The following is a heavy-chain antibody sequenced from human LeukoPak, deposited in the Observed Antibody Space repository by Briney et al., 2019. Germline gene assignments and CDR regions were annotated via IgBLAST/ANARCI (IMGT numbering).Heavy chain of an antibody. J-gene: IGHJ6*02. CDR2: INPSGGST. D-gene: IGHD4-17*01. Sequence: ASVKVSCKASGYTFTSYYMHWVRQAPGQGLEWMGIINPSGGSTSYAQKFQGRVTMTRDTSTSTVYMELSSLRSEDTAVYYCARESARDYGDYYGMDVWGQGTTVTVSS. V-gene: IGHV1-46*01. CDR1: GYTFTSYY. CDR3: ARESARDYGDYYGMDV.